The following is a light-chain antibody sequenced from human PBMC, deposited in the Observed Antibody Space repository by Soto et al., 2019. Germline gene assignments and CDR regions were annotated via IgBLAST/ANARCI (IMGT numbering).Light chain of an antibody. CDR3: QQYNSYWT. J-gene: IGKJ1*01. Sequence: DIQMTQSPSTLSASVGDRVTITCRASQSISSWLAWYQQKPGKAPKLLIYDASRLESGVPSRFSGSGSGTEFTLISSSQQPDDFATYSCQQYNSYWTFGQGTKVEIK. V-gene: IGKV1-5*01. CDR2: DAS. CDR1: QSISSW.